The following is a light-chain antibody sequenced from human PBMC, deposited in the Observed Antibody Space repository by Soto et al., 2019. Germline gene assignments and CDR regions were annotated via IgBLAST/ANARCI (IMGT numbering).Light chain of an antibody. CDR2: DVS. Sequence: SALTQPASVSGSPGQSITISCTGTGSDVGAYRYVSWYQQHPGQAPKLIIYDVSNRPSGVSDRFSGSKSGNTASLTISGLQSEDEADYYCDSYTSSSSYAFGTGTKVTV. CDR3: DSYTSSSSYA. J-gene: IGLJ1*01. V-gene: IGLV2-14*01. CDR1: GSDVGAYRY.